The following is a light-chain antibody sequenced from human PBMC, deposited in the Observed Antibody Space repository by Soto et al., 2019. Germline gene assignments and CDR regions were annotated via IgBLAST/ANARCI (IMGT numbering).Light chain of an antibody. Sequence: EIVLTQSPGTLTLSPGERATLSCRASQTVSSNSLAWYQQKAGQAPRVLIFDVSTRATGIPDRFSGSGSGTEFTLTISSLQSEDFAVYYCQQYNNWPPYTFGQGTKLEIK. CDR3: QQYNNWPPYT. V-gene: IGKV3D-15*01. J-gene: IGKJ2*01. CDR1: QTVSSN. CDR2: DVS.